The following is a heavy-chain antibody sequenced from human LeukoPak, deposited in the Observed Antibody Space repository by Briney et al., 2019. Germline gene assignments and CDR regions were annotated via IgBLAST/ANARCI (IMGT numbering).Heavy chain of an antibody. CDR3: ARGVSGTGPDI. D-gene: IGHD5/OR15-5a*01. V-gene: IGHV3-74*01. CDR2: IKTDGRTT. Sequence: GGSLRLSCAASGLTFRSYWMHWVRQAPGKGRVWVSRIKTDGRTTDYADSVKARFTISRDNAKNTMYLQMNSLRAEDTAVYYCARGVSGTGPDIWGLGTMVTVSS. CDR1: GLTFRSYW. J-gene: IGHJ3*02.